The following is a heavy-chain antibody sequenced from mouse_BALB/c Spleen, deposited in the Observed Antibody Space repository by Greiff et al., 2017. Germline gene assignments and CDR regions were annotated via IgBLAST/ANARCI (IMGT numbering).Heavy chain of an antibody. CDR2: ISNGGGST. Sequence: EVKLVESGGGLVQPGGSLKLSCAASGFTFSSYTMSWVRQTPEKRLEWVAYISNGGGSTYYPDTVKGRFTISRDNAKNTLYLQMSSLKSEDTAMYYCARHNYGSSYVRTWFAYWGQGTLVTVSA. J-gene: IGHJ3*01. V-gene: IGHV5-12-2*01. CDR3: ARHNYGSSYVRTWFAY. D-gene: IGHD1-1*01. CDR1: GFTFSSYT.